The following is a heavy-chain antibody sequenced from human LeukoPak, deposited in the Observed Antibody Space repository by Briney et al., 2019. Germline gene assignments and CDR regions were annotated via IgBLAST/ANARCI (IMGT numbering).Heavy chain of an antibody. D-gene: IGHD3-10*01. CDR1: GYTLTELS. CDR3: ATDKEGFGELYPRAFDI. V-gene: IGHV1-24*01. J-gene: IGHJ3*02. CDR2: FDPEDGET. Sequence: PGASVKVSCKVSGYTLTELSMHWVRQAPGKGLEWMGGFDPEDGETIYAQKFQGRVTMTEDTSTDTAYMELGSLRSEDTAVYYCATDKEGFGELYPRAFDIWGQGTMVTVSS.